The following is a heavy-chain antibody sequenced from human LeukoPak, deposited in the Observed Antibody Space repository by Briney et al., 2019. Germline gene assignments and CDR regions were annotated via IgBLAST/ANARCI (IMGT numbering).Heavy chain of an antibody. CDR3: AREATGAWDY. CDR1: GFTFSSYS. D-gene: IGHD7-27*01. CDR2: ISSSSSYI. J-gene: IGHJ4*02. Sequence: PGGSLRLSCAASGFTFSSYSMNWVRQAPGKGLEWASSISSSSSYIYYADSVKGRFTISRDSSKNTLYLQMNSLRAEDTAVYYCAREATGAWDYWGQGTLVTVSS. V-gene: IGHV3-21*01.